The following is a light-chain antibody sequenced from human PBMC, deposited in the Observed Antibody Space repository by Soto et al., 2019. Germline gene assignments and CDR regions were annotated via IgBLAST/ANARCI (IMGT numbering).Light chain of an antibody. CDR3: QEYGSVPFT. CDR2: GAS. Sequence: EIVLTQSPGTLSLSPGERATLSCRASQSVSSSYLAWYQQKPGQTPRLLFYGASSRATGIPDRFSGSGSGTDFTLTISRLEPEDFAVYYCQEYGSVPFTLGPGNNVDMK. V-gene: IGKV3-20*01. CDR1: QSVSSSY. J-gene: IGKJ3*01.